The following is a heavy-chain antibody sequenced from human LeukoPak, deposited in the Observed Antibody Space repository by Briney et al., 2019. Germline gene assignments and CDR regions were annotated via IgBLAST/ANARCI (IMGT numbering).Heavy chain of an antibody. CDR2: IYYSGST. J-gene: IGHJ4*02. D-gene: IGHD3-22*01. V-gene: IGHV4-59*01. Sequence: SETLSLTCAVYGGSFSGYYWSWIRQPPGKGLEWIGYIYYSGSTNYNPSLKSRVTISVDTSKNQFSLKLSSVTAADTAVYYCARDLGYYDSSGYYDYWGQGTLVTVSS. CDR3: ARDLGYYDSSGYYDY. CDR1: GGSFSGYY.